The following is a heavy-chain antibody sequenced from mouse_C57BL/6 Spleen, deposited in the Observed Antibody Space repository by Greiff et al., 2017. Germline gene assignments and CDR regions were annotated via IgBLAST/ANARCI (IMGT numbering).Heavy chain of an antibody. Sequence: EVQLVESGGGLVKPGGSLKLSCAASGFTFSSYAMSWVRQTPEKRLEWVATISDGGSYTYYPDNVKGRLTISRDNAKNNLYLQMSHLKSEDTAMYYCAREASNYYGSSYFDYWGQGTTLTVSS. J-gene: IGHJ2*01. CDR1: GFTFSSYA. CDR3: AREASNYYGSSYFDY. CDR2: ISDGGSYT. D-gene: IGHD1-1*01. V-gene: IGHV5-4*01.